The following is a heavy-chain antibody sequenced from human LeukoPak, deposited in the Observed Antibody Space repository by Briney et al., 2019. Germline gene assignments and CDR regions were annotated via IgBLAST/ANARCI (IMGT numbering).Heavy chain of an antibody. V-gene: IGHV4-34*01. CDR1: GGSFSGYY. CDR3: ARHTMVRGVIIGPVDY. D-gene: IGHD3-10*01. CDR2: INRSGST. J-gene: IGHJ4*02. Sequence: PSETLSLTCAVYGGSFSGYYWSWIRQPPGKGLEWIGEINRSGSTNYNPSLKSRVTISVDTSKNQFSLKLSSVTAADTAVYYCARHTMVRGVIIGPVDYWGQGTLVTVSS.